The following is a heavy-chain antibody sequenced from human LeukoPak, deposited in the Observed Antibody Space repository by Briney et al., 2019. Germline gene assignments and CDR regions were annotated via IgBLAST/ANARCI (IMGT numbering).Heavy chain of an antibody. J-gene: IGHJ4*02. V-gene: IGHV3-33*01. CDR1: GFTFSGYG. CDR3: ARALWPYYFDY. CDR2: IWYDGSNE. Sequence: GGSLRLSCAASGFTFSGYGMHWVRQAPGKGLEWVAIIWYDGSNEYHADSVKGRFTISRDNSKNTLYLQMNSLRAEDTAVYYCARALWPYYFDYWGQGTLVTVSS. D-gene: IGHD2-21*01.